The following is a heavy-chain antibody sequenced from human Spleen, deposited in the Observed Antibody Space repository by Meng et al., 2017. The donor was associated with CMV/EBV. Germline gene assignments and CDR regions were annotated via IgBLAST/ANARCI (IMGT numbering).Heavy chain of an antibody. D-gene: IGHD2-21*01. CDR2: IHYDGSKK. J-gene: IGHJ4*02. Sequence: GESLKISCVASGFTFSSYNMYWVRQAPGKGLEWVAFIHYDGSKKYYADSVKGRFTISRDNSRNTVYLQMNSLSAEDTAVYYCAKHRVLILSNYFDYWGQGTLVTVSS. CDR3: AKHRVLILSNYFDY. CDR1: GFTFSSYN. V-gene: IGHV3-30*02.